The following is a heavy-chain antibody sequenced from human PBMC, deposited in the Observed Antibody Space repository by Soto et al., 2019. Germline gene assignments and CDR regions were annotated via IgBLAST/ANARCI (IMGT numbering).Heavy chain of an antibody. J-gene: IGHJ4*02. D-gene: IGHD3-3*01. CDR1: GGSISSRGYF. CDR2: VKYNGST. CDR3: APYDFWSGYYYN. Sequence: QLQLQESGPGLVKPSETLSLTCAVSGGSISSRGYFWGWIRQPPGKGVEWIGSVKYNGSTYYNPSLKSRVTIAVDTSKNQFSLKLSSVTAADTTVYYCAPYDFWSGYYYNWGQGTLVTVSS. V-gene: IGHV4-39*01.